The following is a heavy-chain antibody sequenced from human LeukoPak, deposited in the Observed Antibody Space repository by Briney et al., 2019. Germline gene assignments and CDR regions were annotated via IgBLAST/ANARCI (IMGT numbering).Heavy chain of an antibody. V-gene: IGHV3-74*01. CDR1: GFTFSSYW. J-gene: IGHJ1*01. CDR3: ARDAYCGGDCYDRYFQH. D-gene: IGHD2-21*02. CDR2: INSDGSST. Sequence: GGSLRLSCAASGFTFSSYWMHWVRQAPGKGLVWVSRINSDGSSTSYADSVKGRFTISRDNAKNTLYLQMNSLRAEHTAVYYCARDAYCGGDCYDRYFQHWGQGTLVTVSS.